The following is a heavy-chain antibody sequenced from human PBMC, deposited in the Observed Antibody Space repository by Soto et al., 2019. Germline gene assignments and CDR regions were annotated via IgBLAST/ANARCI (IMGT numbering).Heavy chain of an antibody. V-gene: IGHV1-46*01. J-gene: IGHJ4*02. CDR2: INPSGGST. Sequence: ASVKVSCKASVYTFTSYYMHWVRQAPGQGLEWMGIINPSGGSTSYAQKFQGRVTMTRDTSTSTVYMELSSLRSEDTAVYYCARETFQMATFQYWGQGTLVTVSS. D-gene: IGHD5-12*01. CDR1: VYTFTSYY. CDR3: ARETFQMATFQY.